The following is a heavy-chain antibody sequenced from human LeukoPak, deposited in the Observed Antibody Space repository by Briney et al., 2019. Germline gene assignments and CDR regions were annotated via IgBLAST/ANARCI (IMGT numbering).Heavy chain of an antibody. V-gene: IGHV4-39*01. CDR3: ARLLVRGVNDY. CDR1: GGSISSSSYY. J-gene: IGHJ4*02. CDR2: IYYSGST. D-gene: IGHD3-10*01. Sequence: SETLSLTCTVSGGSISSSSYYWGWIRQPPGKGLEWIGSIYYSGSTYYNPSLKSRVTISVDTSKNQFSLKLSSVTAADTAVYYCARLLVRGVNDYWGQGTPVTVSS.